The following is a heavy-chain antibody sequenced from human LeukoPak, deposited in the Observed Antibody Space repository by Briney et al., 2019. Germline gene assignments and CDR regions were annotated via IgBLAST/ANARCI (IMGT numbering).Heavy chain of an antibody. V-gene: IGHV4-59*08. CDR3: ARISMVRGATLSWFDP. Sequence: SETLSLTCTVSGDSISTYYWTWIRQPPGKGLEYIGYIYYTGGHNYNPSLKSRVTISVDMSKNQFSLKLSSVTAADTAVYYCARISMVRGATLSWFDPWGQGTLVTVSS. J-gene: IGHJ5*02. CDR1: GDSISTYY. D-gene: IGHD3-10*01. CDR2: IYYTGGH.